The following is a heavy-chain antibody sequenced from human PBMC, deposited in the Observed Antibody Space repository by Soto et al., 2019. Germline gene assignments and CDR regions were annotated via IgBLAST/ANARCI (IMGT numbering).Heavy chain of an antibody. V-gene: IGHV4-59*01. Sequence: TLSLTCSVSRGSISSYYWSWVRQPPGKGLEWIGFIHRTGSTKYNPSLERRVTIPVDTSQNQPSLRLSSVTAADTAVYYCARESAGSGKNNWFDPWGQGILVTVSS. CDR3: ARESAGSGKNNWFDP. D-gene: IGHD3-10*01. CDR1: RGSISSYY. J-gene: IGHJ5*02. CDR2: IHRTGST.